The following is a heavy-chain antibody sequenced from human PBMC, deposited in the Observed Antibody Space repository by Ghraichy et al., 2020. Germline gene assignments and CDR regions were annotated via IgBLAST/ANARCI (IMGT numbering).Heavy chain of an antibody. Sequence: GGSLRLSCTASGFTFGDYAMSWVRQAPGKGLEWVGFIRSKAYGGTTEYAASVKGRFTISRDDSKSIAYLQMNSLKTEDTAVYYCTRGTPYDFWSGYLDHYYYGMDVWGQGTTVTVSS. CDR1: GFTFGDYA. CDR2: IRSKAYGGTT. D-gene: IGHD3-3*01. J-gene: IGHJ6*02. V-gene: IGHV3-49*04. CDR3: TRGTPYDFWSGYLDHYYYGMDV.